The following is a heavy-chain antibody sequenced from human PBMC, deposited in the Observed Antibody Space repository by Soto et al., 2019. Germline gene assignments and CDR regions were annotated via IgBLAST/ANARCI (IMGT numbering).Heavy chain of an antibody. CDR3: ARSPGGPMTPGDY. D-gene: IGHD3-10*01. CDR1: GYTFTSYA. V-gene: IGHV1-3*05. CDR2: INAGNGNT. Sequence: QVQLVQSGAEEKKPGASVKVSCKASGYTFTSYAMHWVRQAPGQRLEWMGWINAGNGNTKYSQKFQGRVTITRDTSSRTAYMELSSLRSEATAVYYCARSPGGPMTPGDYWGQGTLVTVSS. J-gene: IGHJ4*02.